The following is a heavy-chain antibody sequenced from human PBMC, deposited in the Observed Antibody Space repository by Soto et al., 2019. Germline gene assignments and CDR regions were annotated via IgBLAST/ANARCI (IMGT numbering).Heavy chain of an antibody. Sequence: ASVKVSYKASGYTFTSYGISWVRQAPGQGLEWMGWISAYNGNTNYAQKLQGRVTMTTDTSTSTAYMELRSLRSDDTAVYYCARDRDRIVIITLSHAFDIWGQGTMVTVSS. D-gene: IGHD3-10*01. V-gene: IGHV1-18*01. CDR1: GYTFTSYG. CDR3: ARDRDRIVIITLSHAFDI. J-gene: IGHJ3*02. CDR2: ISAYNGNT.